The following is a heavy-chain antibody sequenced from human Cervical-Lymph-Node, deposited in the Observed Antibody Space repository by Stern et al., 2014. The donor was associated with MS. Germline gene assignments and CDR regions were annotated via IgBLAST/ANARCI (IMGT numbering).Heavy chain of an antibody. CDR1: GYTFTDFY. CDR3: ATPYSSGWSPDH. Sequence: QVQLVQSGAVVKKPGASVKVSCKASGYTFTDFYIHWVRQPPGQGLEWMGRIHPNSRDTKFAQKFQGRVSLTRDPSINTAYMELTRLRSDDTAIYYCATPYSSGWSPDHWGQGTAVTVSS. CDR2: IHPNSRDT. D-gene: IGHD6-19*01. J-gene: IGHJ5*02. V-gene: IGHV1-2*06.